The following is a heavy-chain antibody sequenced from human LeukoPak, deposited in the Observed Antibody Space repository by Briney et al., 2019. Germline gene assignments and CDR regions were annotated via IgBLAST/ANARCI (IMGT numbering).Heavy chain of an antibody. CDR1: GYTFTSYG. D-gene: IGHD2-8*01. V-gene: IGHV1-18*01. CDR2: ISAYNGNT. J-gene: IGHJ5*02. Sequence: ASVKVSCKASGYTFTSYGISWVRQAPGQGLEWMGWISAYNGNTNYAQKFQGRVTITADESTSTAYMELSSLRSEDTAVYYCAQEWRGFDPWGQGTLVTVSS. CDR3: AQEWRGFDP.